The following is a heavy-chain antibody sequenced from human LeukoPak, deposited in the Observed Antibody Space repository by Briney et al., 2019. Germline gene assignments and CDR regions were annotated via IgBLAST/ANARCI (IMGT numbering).Heavy chain of an antibody. D-gene: IGHD5-24*01. Sequence: SETLSLTCTVSGGSISSYYWNWIRQPSGKGLEWIGYIYYSGSTNYNPSLKSRVTISVDTSKNQFSLKLSSVTAADTAMYYCARDAEMATPYYYGLDVWGQGTTVTVSS. V-gene: IGHV4-59*01. CDR3: ARDAEMATPYYYGLDV. CDR1: GGSISSYY. CDR2: IYYSGST. J-gene: IGHJ6*02.